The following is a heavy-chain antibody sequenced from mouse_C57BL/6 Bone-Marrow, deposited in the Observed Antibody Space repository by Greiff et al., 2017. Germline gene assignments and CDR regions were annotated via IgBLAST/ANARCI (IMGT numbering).Heavy chain of an antibody. CDR2: TSSGGSYT. CDR3: ARRDYYSNFYAMDY. CDR1: GFTFSSYG. D-gene: IGHD2-5*01. Sequence: EVKLQESGGDLVKPGGSLKLSCAASGFTFSSYGMSWVRQTPDKRLEWVATTSSGGSYTYYPDSVKGRFTISRDNAKNTLYLQMSSLKSEDTAMYYCARRDYYSNFYAMDYWGKGTSVTVSS. J-gene: IGHJ4*01. V-gene: IGHV5-6*02.